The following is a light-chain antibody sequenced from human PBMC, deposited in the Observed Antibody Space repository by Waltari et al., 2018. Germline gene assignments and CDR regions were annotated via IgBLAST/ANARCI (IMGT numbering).Light chain of an antibody. V-gene: IGKV1-33*01. CDR3: QQHDNLPLT. CDR1: EDINNY. CDR2: DAS. J-gene: IGKJ4*01. Sequence: DIQMTQSPSSLSASIGDRVTNTCQASEDINNYLNWYQQKPGKAPKLLIYDASNLQVGVPSRFSGGGSGTDFTFTISSLQPGDIATYYCQQHDNLPLTFGGGTKVEIK.